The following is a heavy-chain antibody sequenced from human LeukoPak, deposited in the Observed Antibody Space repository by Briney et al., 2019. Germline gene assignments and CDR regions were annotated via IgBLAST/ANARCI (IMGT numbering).Heavy chain of an antibody. D-gene: IGHD3-22*01. V-gene: IGHV3-53*04. CDR3: ARWKMEGIVVDVFDI. CDR2: IYSGGAT. Sequence: GGSLRLSCAASGFSVSGNYMSWVRQAPGKGLEWVSAIYSGGATYYTDSVKGRFTMSRHTSKNTLDLQMNSLRVEDTAVYYCARWKMEGIVVDVFDIWGQGTRVTISS. J-gene: IGHJ3*02. CDR1: GFSVSGNY.